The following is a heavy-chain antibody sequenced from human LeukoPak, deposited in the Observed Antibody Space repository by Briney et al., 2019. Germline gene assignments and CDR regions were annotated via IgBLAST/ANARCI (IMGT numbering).Heavy chain of an antibody. CDR2: SAAST. Sequence: GGSLRLSSAASGFTFRFSDYAMTWVRQAPGGGLEWVSSSAASTNHADSVKGRFSISRDNSKNTHCLQMNSLRAEDTAIYYCAKSWRKYDHSGYYAFDMWGQGTMVTVSS. J-gene: IGHJ3*02. CDR3: AKSWRKYDHSGYYAFDM. CDR1: GFTFRFSDYA. D-gene: IGHD3-22*01. V-gene: IGHV3-23*01.